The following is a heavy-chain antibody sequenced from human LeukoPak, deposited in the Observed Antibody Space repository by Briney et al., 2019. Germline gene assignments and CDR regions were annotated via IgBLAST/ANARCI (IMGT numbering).Heavy chain of an antibody. D-gene: IGHD5-24*01. J-gene: IGHJ6*02. CDR3: ARDRMTITDYYYGMDV. CDR2: IYYSGST. CDR1: GGSISSSSYY. Sequence: SETLSLTCTVSGGSISSSSYYWGWIRQPPGKGLEWTGSIYYSGSTYYNPSLKSRVTISVDTSKNQFSLKLSSVTAADTAVYYCARDRMTITDYYYGMDVWGQGTTVTVSS. V-gene: IGHV4-39*07.